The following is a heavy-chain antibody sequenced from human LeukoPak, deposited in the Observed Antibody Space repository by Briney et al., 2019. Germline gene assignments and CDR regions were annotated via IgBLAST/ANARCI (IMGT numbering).Heavy chain of an antibody. Sequence: GGSLRLSCAASGFTFSSYWMHWVRQAPGKGLVWVSRINSDGSRTTYADSVKGRFTISRDNAKNTLYLQMNSLRTEDTAVYYCARPETQYSSGLDGFDIWGQGTMATVSS. J-gene: IGHJ3*02. D-gene: IGHD6-19*01. V-gene: IGHV3-74*01. CDR3: ARPETQYSSGLDGFDI. CDR2: INSDGSRT. CDR1: GFTFSSYW.